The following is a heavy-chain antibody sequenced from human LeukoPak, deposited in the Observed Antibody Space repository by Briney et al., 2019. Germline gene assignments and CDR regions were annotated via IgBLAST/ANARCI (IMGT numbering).Heavy chain of an antibody. D-gene: IGHD3-22*01. V-gene: IGHV1-46*01. CDR2: INPSGGGT. Sequence: ASVKVSCKASGYTFTSYYMHWVRQAPGQGLEWLGIINPSGGGTSNAQKFQGRVTMTRDTSTSTVYMVLSSLRSEDTAVYYCARSMRAYHYDSSDYYPQDYNFYPQDYNFGMEVWGQGTTVTVSS. J-gene: IGHJ6*02. CDR3: ARSMRAYHYDSSDYYPQDYNFYPQDYNFGMEV. CDR1: GYTFTSYY.